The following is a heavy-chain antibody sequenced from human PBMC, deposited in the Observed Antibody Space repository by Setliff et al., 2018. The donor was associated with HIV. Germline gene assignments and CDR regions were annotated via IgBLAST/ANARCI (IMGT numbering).Heavy chain of an antibody. CDR3: ARVGEMATIGYSYYYMDV. V-gene: IGHV1-69*13. Sequence: SVKVSCKASGVTFRRFAFGWVRQAPGQGLERMGGIIPMFGTTNYAQKFQGRVTITADESTSTVYMELTSLRFEDTAVYYCARVGEMATIGYSYYYMDVWGKGTTVTVSS. CDR2: IIPMFGTT. D-gene: IGHD5-12*01. CDR1: GVTFRRFA. J-gene: IGHJ6*03.